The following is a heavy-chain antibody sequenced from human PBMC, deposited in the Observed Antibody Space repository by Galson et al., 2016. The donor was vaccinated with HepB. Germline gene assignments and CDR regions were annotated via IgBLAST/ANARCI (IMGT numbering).Heavy chain of an antibody. D-gene: IGHD6-13*01. CDR3: ERVTRIAATGTGFDY. Sequence: SETLSLTCTVSGGSISSYYWSWIRQPPGKGLEWIGYVYYSGSTDYNPSLKSRVSISVDTSKNQFSLKLSSVTAADTAMYYCERVTRIAATGTGFDYWGQGTLVTVSS. J-gene: IGHJ4*02. CDR1: GGSISSYY. CDR2: VYYSGST. V-gene: IGHV4-59*01.